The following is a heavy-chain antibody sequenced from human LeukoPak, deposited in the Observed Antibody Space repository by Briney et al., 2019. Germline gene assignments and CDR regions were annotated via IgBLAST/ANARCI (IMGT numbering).Heavy chain of an antibody. CDR3: ARGFFSSGCGGDCSSFDY. CDR1: GYTFTSYG. V-gene: IGHV1-2*02. Sequence: ASVKVSCKASGYTFTSYGITWVRQAPGQGLEWMGWINPNSGGTNYAQKFQGRVTMTRDTSISTAYMELTRLRSDDTAVYFCARGFFSSGCGGDCSSFDYWGQGTLVTVSS. CDR2: INPNSGGT. J-gene: IGHJ4*02. D-gene: IGHD2-21*02.